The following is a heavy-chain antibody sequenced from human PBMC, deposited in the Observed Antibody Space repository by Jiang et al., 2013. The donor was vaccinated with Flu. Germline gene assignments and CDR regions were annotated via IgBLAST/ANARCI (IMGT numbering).Heavy chain of an antibody. CDR1: GFTFSSYA. V-gene: IGHV3-30-3*01. D-gene: IGHD4-23*01. Sequence: RSLRLSCAASGFTFSSYAMHWVRQAPGKGLEWVAVISYDGSNKYYADSVKGRFTISRDNSKNTLYLQMNSLRAEDTAVYYCAREHLPSTVVTPLQHWGQGTLVTVSS. J-gene: IGHJ1*01. CDR3: AREHLPSTVVTPLQH. CDR2: ISYDGSNK.